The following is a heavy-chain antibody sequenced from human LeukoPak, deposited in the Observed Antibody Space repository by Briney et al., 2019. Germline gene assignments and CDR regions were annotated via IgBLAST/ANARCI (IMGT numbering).Heavy chain of an antibody. CDR3: ARGWCESRIDY. V-gene: IGHV1-8*01. D-gene: IGHD4/OR15-4a*01. CDR1: GYTFTSYD. CDR2: MNPNSGNT. J-gene: IGHJ4*02. Sequence: ASVKVSCKASGYTFTSYDINWVRQATGQGLEWMGWMNPNSGNTDYAQKFQGRVTMTRNTSITTAYMELSSLRSDDTAVYYCARGWCESRIDYWGQGTLVTVSS.